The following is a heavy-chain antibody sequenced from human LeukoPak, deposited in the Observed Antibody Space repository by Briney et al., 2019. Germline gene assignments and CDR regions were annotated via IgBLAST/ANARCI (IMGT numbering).Heavy chain of an antibody. V-gene: IGHV1-18*01. J-gene: IGHJ4*02. CDR1: GYTFTNYG. D-gene: IGHD2-2*01. Sequence: ASVKVSCKASGYTFTNYGIGWVRQAPGQGLEWMGWISGYNGNTNYAQKFQGRVTMTTDTSTGTAYMELWSLRSDDTAFYYCARGCGSTSCYLLDYWGQGTLVTVSS. CDR3: ARGCGSTSCYLLDY. CDR2: ISGYNGNT.